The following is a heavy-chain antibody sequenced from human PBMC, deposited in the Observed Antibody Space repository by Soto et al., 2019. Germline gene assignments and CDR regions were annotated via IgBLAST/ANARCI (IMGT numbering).Heavy chain of an antibody. Sequence: QVQLGESGGGVVQPGRSLRLSCAASGFTFSSYGMHWVRQAPGKGLEWVAVIWYDGSNKYYADSVKGRFTIARENSKNTLYRQMNSLRAEDTAVYYCGRGPRLYCGGDCGAADYWGQGTLVTVSS. J-gene: IGHJ4*02. V-gene: IGHV3-33*01. CDR2: IWYDGSNK. CDR1: GFTFSSYG. CDR3: GRGPRLYCGGDCGAADY. D-gene: IGHD2-21*02.